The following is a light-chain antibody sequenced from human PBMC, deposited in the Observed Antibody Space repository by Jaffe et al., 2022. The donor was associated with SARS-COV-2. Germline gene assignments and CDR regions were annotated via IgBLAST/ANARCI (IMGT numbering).Light chain of an antibody. J-gene: IGKJ2*01. V-gene: IGKV3-15*01. Sequence: EILMTQSPASLSVSPGERATLSCRASQSISDNLAWFQQKPGQAPRLLIYGASTRATGIPARFSGSGSGTEFTLTISSLQSEDFAVYYCQQYSTWPYTFGQGTHLEI. CDR1: QSISDN. CDR3: QQYSTWPYT. CDR2: GAS.